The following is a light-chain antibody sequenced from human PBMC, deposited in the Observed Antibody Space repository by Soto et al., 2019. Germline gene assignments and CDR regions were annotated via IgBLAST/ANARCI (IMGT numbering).Light chain of an antibody. CDR1: SNDVGGYNY. CDR3: SSYTTSSTYV. CDR2: EVS. J-gene: IGLJ1*01. V-gene: IGLV2-14*01. Sequence: QSALTQPASVSGSPGQSITISCTGTSNDVGGYNYVSWYQQHLGKAPKLMIYEVSNRPSGISNRFSGSKSGNAASLTISGLKAEDEADYYCSSYTTSSTYVFGTGTQLTVL.